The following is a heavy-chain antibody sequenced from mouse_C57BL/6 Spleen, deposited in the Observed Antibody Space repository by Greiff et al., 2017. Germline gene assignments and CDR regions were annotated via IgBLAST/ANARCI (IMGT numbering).Heavy chain of an antibody. CDR2: INPSNGGT. CDR1: GYTFTSYW. V-gene: IGHV1-53*01. J-gene: IGHJ2*01. D-gene: IGHD2-3*01. Sequence: VQLQQPETELVKPGASVKLSCKASGYTFTSYWMHWVKQRPGQGLEWIGNINPSNGGTNYNEKFKSKATLTVDKSSSTAYMQLSSLTSEDSAVYYCARSIYDGYYYFDYWGQGTTLTVSS. CDR3: ARSIYDGYYYFDY.